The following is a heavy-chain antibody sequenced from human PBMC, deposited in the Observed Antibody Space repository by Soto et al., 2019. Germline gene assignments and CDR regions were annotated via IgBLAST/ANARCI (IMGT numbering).Heavy chain of an antibody. CDR2: INPMFGTA. CDR3: ARDKFSTGDTRGYYYGMDV. D-gene: IGHD4-17*01. J-gene: IGHJ6*02. V-gene: IGHV1-69*13. Sequence: SVTVSCKASRATFSSYAISWVRQAPGRGLEWMGGINPMFGTANYAQKFQGRVTITADESTSTAYMELSSLRSEDTAVYYCARDKFSTGDTRGYYYGMDVWGQGTTVTVSS. CDR1: RATFSSYA.